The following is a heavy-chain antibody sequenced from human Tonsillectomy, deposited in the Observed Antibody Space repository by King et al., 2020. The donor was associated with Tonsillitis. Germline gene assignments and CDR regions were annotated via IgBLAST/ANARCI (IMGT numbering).Heavy chain of an antibody. D-gene: IGHD3-9*01. J-gene: IGHJ4*02. CDR1: GGSIITTDYY. V-gene: IGHV4-39*07. Sequence: VQLQESGPGLVKPSETLSLTCTVSGGSIITTDYYWGWMRQSPGEGLEWIVSVFYSGDAYYNPSLKSRVTISVDTSKSQFSLRLNSVTDADTAVYYCGRQGGRGYDILTGYPIEYWGQGTLLTVSS. CDR2: VFYSGDA. CDR3: GRQGGRGYDILTGYPIEY.